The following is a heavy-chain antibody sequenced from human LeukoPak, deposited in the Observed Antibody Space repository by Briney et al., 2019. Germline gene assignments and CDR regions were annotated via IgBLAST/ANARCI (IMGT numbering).Heavy chain of an antibody. CDR1: GFTFSNHH. Sequence: GSLRLSCSASGFTFSNHHMIWVRQAPGKGLEWVGRIKSKTDGGTTDYAAPVKGRFTISRDDSKNTLYLQMNSLKTEDTAVYYCNTDYIGSPSWGQGALVTVSS. CDR2: IKSKTDGGTT. V-gene: IGHV3-15*01. D-gene: IGHD1-26*01. CDR3: NTDYIGSPS. J-gene: IGHJ5*02.